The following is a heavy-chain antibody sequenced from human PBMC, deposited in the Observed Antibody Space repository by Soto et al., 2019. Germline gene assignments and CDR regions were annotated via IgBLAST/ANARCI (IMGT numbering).Heavy chain of an antibody. CDR3: ARGIAADYNWFDP. D-gene: IGHD6-13*01. V-gene: IGHV4-30-4*01. CDR1: AGSISSGYYY. J-gene: IGHJ5*02. Sequence: SETLSLTCSVSAGSISSGYYYWSWIRQPPGKSLEWIGNIYYSGNTYYNPALKSRLIISIDTSKNQFSLKVGSVTAADTAVYYCARGIAADYNWFDPWGQGTLVTVS. CDR2: IYYSGNT.